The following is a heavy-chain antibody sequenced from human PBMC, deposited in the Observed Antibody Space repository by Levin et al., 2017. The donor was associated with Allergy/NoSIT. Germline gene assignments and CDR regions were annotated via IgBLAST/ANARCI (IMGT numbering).Heavy chain of an antibody. CDR3: TTLGDYFDS. V-gene: IGHV3-73*01. CDR2: IRSKAKGYAT. J-gene: IGHJ4*02. CDR1: GPTFSGSA. Sequence: GGSLRLSCAASGPTFSGSAIHWVRQASGKGLEWVGRIRSKAKGYATTYGASVRGRFTISRDDSKTYLQMNSLTTEDTAMYYYTTLGDYFDSWGQGTQVTVSS. D-gene: IGHD1-26*01.